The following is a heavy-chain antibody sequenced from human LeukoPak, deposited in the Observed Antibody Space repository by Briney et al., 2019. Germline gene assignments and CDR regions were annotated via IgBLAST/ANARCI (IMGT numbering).Heavy chain of an antibody. CDR3: ARLLGVYFDY. J-gene: IGHJ4*02. CDR2: IYYSGST. D-gene: IGHD3-16*01. CDR1: GGSISSYY. V-gene: IGHV4-59*08. Sequence: KPSETLSLTCTVSGGSISSYYWSWIRQPPGKGLEWIGYIYYSGSTNYNPSLKSRVTISVDTPKNQFSLRLSSVTAADTAVYYCARLLGVYFDYWGQGTLVTVSS.